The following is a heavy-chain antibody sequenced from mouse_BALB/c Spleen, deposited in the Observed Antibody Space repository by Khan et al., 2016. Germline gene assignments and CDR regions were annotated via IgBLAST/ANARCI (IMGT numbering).Heavy chain of an antibody. CDR2: INPYTDGT. Sequence: VQLQQSGPELVKPGASVKMSCKASGYTFTSYVMHWVKQKPGQGLEWIGYINPYTDGTKYNEKFKGKATLTSDKSSSTAYMELSSLTAEDSAVYYSARKNYFVSSFYWYFDVWGVGSTVPVSS. CDR3: ARKNYFVSSFYWYFDV. D-gene: IGHD1-1*01. V-gene: IGHV1S136*01. CDR1: GYTFTSYV. J-gene: IGHJ1*01.